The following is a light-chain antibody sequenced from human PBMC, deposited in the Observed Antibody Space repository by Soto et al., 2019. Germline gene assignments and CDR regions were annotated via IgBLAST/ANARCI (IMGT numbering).Light chain of an antibody. CDR3: CSYTTSGTYV. CDR1: NSDVGGYNY. V-gene: IGLV2-11*01. Sequence: QSALTQPRSVSGSPGQSVTISCTGTNSDVGGYNYVSWYQQYPGKAPKLMIYHVSYRPSGVSNRFSASKSGNTASLTISGLQAEDEADYYCCSYTTSGTYVFGSGTKVTVL. J-gene: IGLJ1*01. CDR2: HVS.